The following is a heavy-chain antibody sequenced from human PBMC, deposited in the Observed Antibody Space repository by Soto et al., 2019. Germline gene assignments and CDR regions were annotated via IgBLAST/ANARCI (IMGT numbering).Heavy chain of an antibody. CDR2: INHSGST. D-gene: IGHD6-13*01. CDR1: GGSFSGYY. Sequence: SETLSLTCAVYGGSFSGYYWSWIRQPPGKGLEWIGEINHSGSTNYNPSLKSRVTISVDTSKNQFSLKLSSVTAADTAVYYCAREAAGYYYGMDVWGQGTTVTVS. CDR3: AREAAGYYYGMDV. J-gene: IGHJ6*02. V-gene: IGHV4-34*01.